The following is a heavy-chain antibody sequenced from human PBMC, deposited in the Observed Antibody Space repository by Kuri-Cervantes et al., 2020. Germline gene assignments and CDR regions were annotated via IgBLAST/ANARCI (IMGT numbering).Heavy chain of an antibody. J-gene: IGHJ6*03. Sequence: ESLKISCAVYGGSFSGYYWSWIRQPPGKGLEWIGYIYYSGSTNYNPSLKSRVTISVDTSKNQFSLKLSSVTAADTAVYYCAGVNWGFAYYYMDVWGKGTTVTVSS. CDR2: IYYSGST. CDR1: GGSFSGYY. CDR3: AGVNWGFAYYYMDV. V-gene: IGHV4-59*01. D-gene: IGHD7-27*01.